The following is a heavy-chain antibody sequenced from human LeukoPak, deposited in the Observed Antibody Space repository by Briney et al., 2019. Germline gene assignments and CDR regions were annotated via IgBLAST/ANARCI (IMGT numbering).Heavy chain of an antibody. CDR1: GGSFSGYY. J-gene: IGHJ4*02. V-gene: IGHV4-34*01. CDR2: INHSGST. D-gene: IGHD3-10*01. Sequence: SETLSLTCAVYGGSFSGYYWSWIRQPPGKGLEWIGKINHSGSTNYNPSLKSRVTISVDTSKNQFSLKLSSVTAADTAVYYCARGWFGELLHWGQGTLVTVSS. CDR3: ARGWFGELLH.